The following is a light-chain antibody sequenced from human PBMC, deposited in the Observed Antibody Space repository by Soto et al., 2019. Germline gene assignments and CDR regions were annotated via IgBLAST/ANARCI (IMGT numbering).Light chain of an antibody. CDR2: ATS. V-gene: IGKV1-39*01. Sequence: DIQLTQSPSSLSASVGDKVTITCRAGQNINNYLNWYQQKPGKAPKLLIYATSTLQSGVPSRFSGSGSGTDFTLTVSSLQPDDFATYYCQQSFNTPWTFGQGTKVDI. CDR1: QNINNY. J-gene: IGKJ1*01. CDR3: QQSFNTPWT.